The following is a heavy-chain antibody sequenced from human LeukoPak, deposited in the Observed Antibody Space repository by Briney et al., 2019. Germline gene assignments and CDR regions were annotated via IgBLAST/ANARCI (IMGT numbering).Heavy chain of an antibody. CDR1: GGSISSGDYF. V-gene: IGHV4-30-4*08. CDR2: IYYSGSA. Sequence: SETLSLTCTVSGGSISSGDYFWCWIRQPPGKGLEWIGYIYYSGSAYYNPSLKSRVTLSVDTSKNQFSLKLSPVTAADTAVYYCARDPHYHDRSGSFVWGQGTMVTVSS. CDR3: ARDPHYHDRSGSFV. J-gene: IGHJ3*01. D-gene: IGHD3-22*01.